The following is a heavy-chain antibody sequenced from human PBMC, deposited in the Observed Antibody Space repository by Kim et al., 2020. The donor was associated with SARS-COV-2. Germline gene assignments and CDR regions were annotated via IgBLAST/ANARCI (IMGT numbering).Heavy chain of an antibody. Sequence: LKSRVTISLDTSKNQFSLKLSSVTAADTAVYYCARHTSAYGDYVPHYFDYWGQGTLVTVSS. CDR3: ARHTSAYGDYVPHYFDY. J-gene: IGHJ4*02. D-gene: IGHD4-17*01. V-gene: IGHV4-39*01.